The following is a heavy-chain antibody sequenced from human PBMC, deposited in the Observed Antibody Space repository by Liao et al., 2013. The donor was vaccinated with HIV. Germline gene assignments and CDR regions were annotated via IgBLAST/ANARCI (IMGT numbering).Heavy chain of an antibody. CDR1: GGSISSAGYY. Sequence: QVQLQESGPGLVKPSQTLSLTCTVSGGSISSAGYYWNWIRQPAGKGLEWIGRIYTSGNTNSNPSLKSRVTMSVDTSKNQFSLKLSSVTAADTAVYYCARHNWLYYFDYWGQGTLVTVSS. V-gene: IGHV4-61*02. CDR2: IYTSGNT. J-gene: IGHJ4*02. D-gene: IGHD1-20*01. CDR3: ARHNWLYYFDY.